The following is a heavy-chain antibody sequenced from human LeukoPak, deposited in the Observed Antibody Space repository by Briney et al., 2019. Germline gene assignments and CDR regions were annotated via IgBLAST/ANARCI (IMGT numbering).Heavy chain of an antibody. CDR2: ISAYNGNT. CDR3: ARARSKIYHCDILTSFDY. J-gene: IGHJ4*02. Sequence: ASVKVSCKASGYTFTSYGISWVRQAPGQGLEWMGWISAYNGNTNYAQKLQGRVTMTTDTSTSTAYMELRSLRSDDTAVYYCARARSKIYHCDILTSFDYWGQGTLVTVSS. CDR1: GYTFTSYG. D-gene: IGHD3-9*01. V-gene: IGHV1-18*01.